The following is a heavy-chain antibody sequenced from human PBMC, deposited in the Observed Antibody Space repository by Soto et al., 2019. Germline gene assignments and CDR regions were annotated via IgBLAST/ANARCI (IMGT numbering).Heavy chain of an antibody. V-gene: IGHV3-30*03. CDR3: ARGPSYSSSGYYYYRIAV. J-gene: IGHJ6*02. D-gene: IGHD6-13*01. Sequence: PGGSLRLSCAASGFTFNIYGMHWVRQAPDKGLEWVALISYDGSNQYYADSVKGRFTIPRDNSKNTLFLQMNSLRAEDTAVYYCARGPSYSSSGYYYYRIAVSGQGTTVLGS. CDR1: GFTFNIYG. CDR2: ISYDGSNQ.